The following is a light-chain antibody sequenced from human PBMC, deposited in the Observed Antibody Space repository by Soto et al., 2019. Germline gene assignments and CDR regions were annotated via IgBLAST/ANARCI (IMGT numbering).Light chain of an antibody. CDR1: SSDVGGYNY. V-gene: IGLV2-14*01. Sequence: QSALTQPASVSGSPGQSITISCTGTSSDVGGYNYVFWYQQHPGKAPKLMIYDVSNRPSGVSNRFSGSKSGNTASLTISGLQAEDEADYYCSSYTSSSTWVFGGGTQVTVL. CDR3: SSYTSSSTWV. J-gene: IGLJ3*02. CDR2: DVS.